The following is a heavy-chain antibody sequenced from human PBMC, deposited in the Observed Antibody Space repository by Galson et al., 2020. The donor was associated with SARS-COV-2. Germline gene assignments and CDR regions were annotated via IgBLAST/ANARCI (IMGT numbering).Heavy chain of an antibody. J-gene: IGHJ4*02. Sequence: GESLKISCKGSGYSFTSYWIGWVRQMPGKGLEWMGIIYPGDSDTRYSPSFQGQVTISADKSISTAYLQWSSLKASDTAMYYCARLSVRSIAAAGIDYWGQGTLVTVSS. V-gene: IGHV5-51*01. CDR1: GYSFTSYW. CDR2: IYPGDSDT. CDR3: ARLSVRSIAAAGIDY. D-gene: IGHD6-13*01.